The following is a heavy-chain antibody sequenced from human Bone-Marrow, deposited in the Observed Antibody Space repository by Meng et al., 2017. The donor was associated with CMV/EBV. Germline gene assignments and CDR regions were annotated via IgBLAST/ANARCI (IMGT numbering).Heavy chain of an antibody. Sequence: SCAISGDSVSSNSAAWNWIRQSPSRGLEWLGRTYYRSKWYNDYAVSAKSRITINPDTTKNQFSLQLNSVTPEDTAVYYCARHGCRSDYYGMDVWGQGTTVTVSS. CDR2: TYYRSKWYN. CDR3: ARHGCRSDYYGMDV. V-gene: IGHV6-1*01. D-gene: IGHD2-15*01. J-gene: IGHJ6*02. CDR1: GDSVSSNSAA.